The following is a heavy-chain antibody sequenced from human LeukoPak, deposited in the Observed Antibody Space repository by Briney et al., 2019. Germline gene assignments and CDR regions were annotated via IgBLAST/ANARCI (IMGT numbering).Heavy chain of an antibody. D-gene: IGHD2-2*01. Sequence: ASVKVSCKASGYTFTSYGISWVRQAPEQGLEWMGWISAYNGNTNYAQKLQGRVTMTTDTSTSTAYMELRSLRSDDTAVYYCARDIVVVPAATFSSGWYSYYYGMDVWGQGTTVTVSS. J-gene: IGHJ6*02. CDR3: ARDIVVVPAATFSSGWYSYYYGMDV. CDR2: ISAYNGNT. V-gene: IGHV1-18*01. CDR1: GYTFTSYG.